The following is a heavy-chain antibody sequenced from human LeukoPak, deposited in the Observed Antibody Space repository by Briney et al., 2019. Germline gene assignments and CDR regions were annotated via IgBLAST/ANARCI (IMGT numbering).Heavy chain of an antibody. D-gene: IGHD3-10*02. CDR3: AELGITMIGGV. Sequence: QAGGSLRLSCAASGFTFSSYEMNWVRQAPGKGLEWVANIKQDRSEKYYVDSVKGRFTISRDNAKNSLYLQMNSLRAEDTAVYYCAELGITMIGGVWGKGTTVTISS. J-gene: IGHJ6*04. V-gene: IGHV3-7*01. CDR2: IKQDRSEK. CDR1: GFTFSSYE.